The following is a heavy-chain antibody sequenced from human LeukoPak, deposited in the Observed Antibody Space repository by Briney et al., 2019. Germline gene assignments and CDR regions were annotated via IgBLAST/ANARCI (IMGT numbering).Heavy chain of an antibody. Sequence: ASVKVSCKASGYAFTSYGISWVRQTPGQGLEWMGWISAYNGNTNYAQKLQGRVTMTTDTSTSTAYMELRSLRSDDTAVYYCARLAAAGTLDYWGQGTLVTVSS. J-gene: IGHJ4*02. CDR1: GYAFTSYG. V-gene: IGHV1-18*01. D-gene: IGHD6-13*01. CDR3: ARLAAAGTLDY. CDR2: ISAYNGNT.